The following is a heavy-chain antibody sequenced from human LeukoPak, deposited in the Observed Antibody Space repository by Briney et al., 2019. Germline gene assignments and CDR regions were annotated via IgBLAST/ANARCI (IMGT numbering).Heavy chain of an antibody. J-gene: IGHJ3*01. CDR3: ARAVGPFDF. CDR2: IWYDGSIK. V-gene: IGHV3-33*01. CDR1: GFTFSTYG. Sequence: PGRSLRLSRAASGFTFSTYGMHWVRQAPGKGLEWVAVIWYDGSIKYYADSVKGRFTISRDNSKNTLNLQMNSLRVEDTAVYYCARAVGPFDFWGQGTIVIVSS.